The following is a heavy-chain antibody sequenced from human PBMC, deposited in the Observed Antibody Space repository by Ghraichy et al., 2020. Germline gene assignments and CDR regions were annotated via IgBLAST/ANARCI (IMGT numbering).Heavy chain of an antibody. CDR1: GFSLSTSGMC. J-gene: IGHJ4*02. V-gene: IGHV2-70*11. Sequence: SGPTLVKPTQTLTLTCILSGFSLSTSGMCVTWIRQPPGKALEWLARIDWDGDKYYSTSLKTRLTISKDTSKNQVVLTMTKMDPVDTGTYYCARSWHTNSSSLVYDYWGQGIRVTVSS. D-gene: IGHD2-8*01. CDR3: ARSWHTNSSSLVYDY. CDR2: IDWDGDK.